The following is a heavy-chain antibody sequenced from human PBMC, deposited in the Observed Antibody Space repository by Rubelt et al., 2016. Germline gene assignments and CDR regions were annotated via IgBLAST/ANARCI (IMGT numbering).Heavy chain of an antibody. CDR3: ARCYGSGSYGNWFDP. CDR1: GYTFTSYG. V-gene: IGHV1-18*01. CDR2: ISAYNGNT. J-gene: IGHJ5*02. Sequence: QVQLVQSGAEVKKPGASVKVSCKASGYTFTSYGISWVRQAPGQGLEWMGWISAYNGNTNYAQKLQGRGNMTTDTSTSTAYMELRSLRSDDTAVYYCARCYGSGSYGNWFDPWGQGTLVTVSS. D-gene: IGHD3-10*01.